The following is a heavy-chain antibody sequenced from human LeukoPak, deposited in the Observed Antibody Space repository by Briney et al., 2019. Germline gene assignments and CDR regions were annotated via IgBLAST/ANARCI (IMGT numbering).Heavy chain of an antibody. J-gene: IGHJ4*02. CDR3: AKDRGVGELLLIDY. CDR1: GFPFSSYA. Sequence: PGGSLRLSCAASGFPFSSYAMSWVRQAPGEGLEWVSAISGSGSSTCYADSVRGRFTISRDNPKNTLYLQMNSLRAEDTAVYYCAKDRGVGELLLIDYWGQGTLVTVSS. V-gene: IGHV3-23*01. CDR2: ISGSGSST. D-gene: IGHD3-10*01.